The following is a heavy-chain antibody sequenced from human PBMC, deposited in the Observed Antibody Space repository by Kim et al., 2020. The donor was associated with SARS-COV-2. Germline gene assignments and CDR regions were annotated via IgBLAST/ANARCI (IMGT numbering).Heavy chain of an antibody. Sequence: GGSLRLSCAAYGFTVSSNYMSWVRQAPGKGLEWVSVIYSGGSTYYADSVKGRFTISRDNSKNTLYLQMNSLRAEDTAVYYCARGKNYYGSGSYYYGMDVWGQGTTVTVSS. CDR2: IYSGGST. CDR1: GFTVSSNY. V-gene: IGHV3-53*01. CDR3: ARGKNYYGSGSYYYGMDV. J-gene: IGHJ6*02. D-gene: IGHD3-10*01.